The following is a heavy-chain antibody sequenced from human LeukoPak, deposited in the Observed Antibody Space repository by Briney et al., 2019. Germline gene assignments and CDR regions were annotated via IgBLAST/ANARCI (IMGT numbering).Heavy chain of an antibody. Sequence: SETLSLTCTVSGYSISRGYFWAWIRQPPGKGLEWIGNIYHSGATHHNPSLKSRVTIYVDTSKNQVSLKLSSVTAADTAVYYCARNRYFDSSGYYYDFDYWGQGTLVTVSS. J-gene: IGHJ4*02. V-gene: IGHV4-38-2*02. CDR1: GYSISRGYF. CDR2: IYHSGAT. D-gene: IGHD3-22*01. CDR3: ARNRYFDSSGYYYDFDY.